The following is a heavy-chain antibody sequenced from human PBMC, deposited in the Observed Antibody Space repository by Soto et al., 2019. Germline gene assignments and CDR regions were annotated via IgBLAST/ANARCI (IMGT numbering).Heavy chain of an antibody. Sequence: QVQLVESGGGVVQPGRSLRLSCAASGFTFSSYAMHWVRQAPGKGLEWVAVISYDGSNKYYADSVKGRFTISRDNSKNTLYLQMNSLRAEDTAVYYCARVGDYGSGSYYNAPDYYYYSMDVWGQGTTVTVSS. CDR3: ARVGDYGSGSYYNAPDYYYYSMDV. CDR1: GFTFSSYA. CDR2: ISYDGSNK. J-gene: IGHJ6*02. V-gene: IGHV3-30-3*01. D-gene: IGHD3-10*01.